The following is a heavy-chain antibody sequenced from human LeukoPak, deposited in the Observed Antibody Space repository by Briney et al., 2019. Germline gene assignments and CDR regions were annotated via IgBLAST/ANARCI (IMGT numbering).Heavy chain of an antibody. CDR1: GFTFSSYE. J-gene: IGHJ4*02. V-gene: IGHV3-48*03. CDR3: ASGVRGVINVFYY. D-gene: IGHD3-10*01. CDR2: ISSSGSTI. Sequence: PGGSLRLSCAASGFTFSSYEMNWVRQAPGKGLEWVSYISSSGSTIYYADSVKGRFTISRDNAKNSLYLQMNSLRAEDTAVYYCASGVRGVINVFYYWGQGTLVTVSS.